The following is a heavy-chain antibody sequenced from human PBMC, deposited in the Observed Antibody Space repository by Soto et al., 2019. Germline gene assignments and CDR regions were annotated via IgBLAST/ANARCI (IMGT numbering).Heavy chain of an antibody. CDR2: IIPIFGTA. Sequence: SVKVSCKASVGTFSSYAISWVRQAPGQGLEWMGGIIPIFGTANYAQKFQGRVTITADESTSTAYMELSSLRSEDTAVYYCARATGFGYYHYGMDVWGQGTTVTVSS. V-gene: IGHV1-69*13. CDR1: VGTFSSYA. CDR3: ARATGFGYYHYGMDV. J-gene: IGHJ6*02. D-gene: IGHD4-17*01.